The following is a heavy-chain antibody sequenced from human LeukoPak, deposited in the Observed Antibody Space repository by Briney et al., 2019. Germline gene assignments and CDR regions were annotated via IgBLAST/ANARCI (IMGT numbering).Heavy chain of an antibody. Sequence: GGSLRLSCAGSGVTFSSYSMNWVRQAPGKGLEWVSYISSSSSTIYYADSVKGRFTISRDNAKNSLYLQMNSLRAEDTAVYYCASSSMTQAPDYWGQGTLVIVSS. CDR3: ASSSMTQAPDY. J-gene: IGHJ4*02. CDR1: GVTFSSYS. D-gene: IGHD2-21*02. CDR2: ISSSSSTI. V-gene: IGHV3-48*01.